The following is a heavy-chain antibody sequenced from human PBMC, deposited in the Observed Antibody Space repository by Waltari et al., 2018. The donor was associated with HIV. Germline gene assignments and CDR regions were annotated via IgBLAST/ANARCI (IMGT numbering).Heavy chain of an antibody. J-gene: IGHJ4*02. Sequence: EVQLVESGGGLIQPGGSLRLSCAASGFTVSSNYMSWVGQAPGKGVEWVSVIYSGRSTYDADSVKGQFTISRDNSKSTLYLQMNSLRAEDTAVYYCARDVAVDYWGQGTLVTVSS. CDR1: GFTVSSNY. CDR2: IYSGRST. CDR3: ARDVAVDY. V-gene: IGHV3-53*01.